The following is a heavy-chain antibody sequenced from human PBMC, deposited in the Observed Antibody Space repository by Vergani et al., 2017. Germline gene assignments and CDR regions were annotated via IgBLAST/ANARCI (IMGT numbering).Heavy chain of an antibody. CDR3: AKSGFVGAFGT. CDR1: GFMFSNYW. D-gene: IGHD6-6*01. J-gene: IGHJ3*02. CDR2: IMPDGSAT. Sequence: EVQLVESGGGLVQPGGSLRLSCAASGFMFSNYWMNWVRQAPGKGLEWVANIMPDGSATMYADSLRGRFSISRDNAKNSLHLHMSSLRVEDTAVYFCAKSGFVGAFGTWGQGTMVTVSS. V-gene: IGHV3-7*01.